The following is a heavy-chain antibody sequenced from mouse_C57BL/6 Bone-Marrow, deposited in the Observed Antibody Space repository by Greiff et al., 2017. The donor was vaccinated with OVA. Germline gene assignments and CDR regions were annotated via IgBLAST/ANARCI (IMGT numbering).Heavy chain of an antibody. CDR1: GYTFTDYE. V-gene: IGHV1-15*01. Sequence: QVQLQQSGAELMRPGASVTLSCKASGYTFTDYEMHWVKQTPVHGLEWIGAIDPETGGTAYNQKFKGKAILTADKSSSASFMELRSLPSEDSAVYYCTRNRPWFAYWGQGTLVTVSA. J-gene: IGHJ3*01. CDR3: TRNRPWFAY. CDR2: IDPETGGT.